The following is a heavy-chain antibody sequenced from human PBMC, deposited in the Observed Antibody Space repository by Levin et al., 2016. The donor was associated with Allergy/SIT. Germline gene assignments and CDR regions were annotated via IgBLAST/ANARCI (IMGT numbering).Heavy chain of an antibody. CDR3: ARDRRFYYDSSGYYYFDY. Sequence: WIRQPPGKGLEWVSYISSSSSYTNYADSVKGRFTISRDNAKNSLYLQMNSLRAEDTAVYYCARDRRFYYDSSGYYYFDYWGQGTLVTVSS. V-gene: IGHV3-11*06. D-gene: IGHD3-22*01. J-gene: IGHJ4*02. CDR2: ISSSSSYT.